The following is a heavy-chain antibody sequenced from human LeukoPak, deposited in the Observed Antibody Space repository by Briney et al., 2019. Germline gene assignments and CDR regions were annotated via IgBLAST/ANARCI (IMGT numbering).Heavy chain of an antibody. CDR2: IIPIFGTA. CDR1: GGTFSSYA. Sequence: ASVEVSCKASGGTFSSYAISWVRQAPGQGLEWMGGIIPIFGTANYAQKFQGRVTITADESTSTAYMELSSLRSEDTAVYYCARDRDWGPFDYWGQGTLVTVSS. J-gene: IGHJ4*02. V-gene: IGHV1-69*13. D-gene: IGHD7-27*01. CDR3: ARDRDWGPFDY.